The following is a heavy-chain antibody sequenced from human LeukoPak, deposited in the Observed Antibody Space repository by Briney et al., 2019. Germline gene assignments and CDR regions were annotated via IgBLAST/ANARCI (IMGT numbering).Heavy chain of an antibody. CDR1: GFTFSSYG. Sequence: GRSLRLSCAASGFTFSSYGMHWVRQAPGKGLEWVAVISYDGSNKYYADSVKGRFTISRDNAENSVYLQMNSLTVEDTAIYYCARLLGQGDGYKAFDYWGRGTVVTVSP. D-gene: IGHD5-24*01. V-gene: IGHV3-30*03. CDR2: ISYDGSNK. J-gene: IGHJ4*02. CDR3: ARLLGQGDGYKAFDY.